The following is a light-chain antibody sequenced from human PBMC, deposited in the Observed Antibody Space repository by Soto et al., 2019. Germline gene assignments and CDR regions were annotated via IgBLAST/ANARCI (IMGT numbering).Light chain of an antibody. CDR1: SSDVGAYNY. J-gene: IGLJ2*01. CDR2: DVS. V-gene: IGLV2-11*01. CDR3: CSYAGTYVI. Sequence: QSALTQPRSVSGSPGQSVTISCTGTSSDVGAYNYVSWYQQHPGKAPKLLIYDVSKWPSGVPDRFSGSKSGNTASLTISGLQAEDEADYYCCSYAGTYVIFGGGTKLTVL.